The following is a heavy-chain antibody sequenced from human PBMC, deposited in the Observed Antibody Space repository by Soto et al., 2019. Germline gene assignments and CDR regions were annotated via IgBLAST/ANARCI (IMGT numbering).Heavy chain of an antibody. CDR2: IYYSGST. J-gene: IGHJ3*02. CDR3: ARGREYYDSSGYYLNDAFDI. CDR1: GGSISSGGYY. D-gene: IGHD3-22*01. V-gene: IGHV4-31*03. Sequence: LSLTCTVSGGSISSGGYYWSWIRQHPGKGLEWIGYIYYSGSTYYNPSLKSRVTISVDTSKNQFSLKLSSVTAADTAVYYCARGREYYDSSGYYLNDAFDIWGQGTMVTVSS.